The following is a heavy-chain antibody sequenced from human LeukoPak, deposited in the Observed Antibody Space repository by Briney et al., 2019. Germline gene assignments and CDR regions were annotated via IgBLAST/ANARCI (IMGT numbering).Heavy chain of an antibody. V-gene: IGHV4-39*01. J-gene: IGHJ6*02. CDR3: ARGPPSGPGPWERYYDFWSTHSGGGMDV. CDR2: IYYSGST. CDR1: GGSISSSSYY. D-gene: IGHD3-3*01. Sequence: KPSETLSLTCTVSGGSISSSSYYWGWIRQPPGKGLEWIGSIYYSGSTYYNPSLKSRVTISVDTSKNQFSLKLSSVTAADTAVYYCARGPPSGPGPWERYYDFWSTHSGGGMDVWGQGTTVTVSS.